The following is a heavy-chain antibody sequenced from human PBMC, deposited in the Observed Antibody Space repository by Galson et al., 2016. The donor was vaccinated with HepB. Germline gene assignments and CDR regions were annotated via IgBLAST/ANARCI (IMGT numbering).Heavy chain of an antibody. CDR1: GSTFNSFG. J-gene: IGHJ4*02. D-gene: IGHD3-16*01. Sequence: SLRLSCAASGSTFNSFGINWVRQAPGKGLEWVSYISSSSNNIYYADSVKGRFTISRDNAKNSLYLQMNSLRAEDTSVYYCARFGNGFDYWGQGTLVTVSS. CDR3: ARFGNGFDY. CDR2: ISSSSNNI. V-gene: IGHV3-48*01.